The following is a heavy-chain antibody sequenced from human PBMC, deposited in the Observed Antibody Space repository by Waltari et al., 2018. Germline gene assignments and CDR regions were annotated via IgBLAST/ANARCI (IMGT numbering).Heavy chain of an antibody. CDR3: VKGLRLYYYCGMDV. D-gene: IGHD5-12*01. CDR1: GFTFDDYA. V-gene: IGHV3-9*01. Sequence: EVQLVESGGGLVQPGRSLRLSCTASGFTFDDYAMHWVRQAPGKGLEWVSGICWNSGNMAYADAEKGRFTASRDKAKYSLYLQMNRLRPDDTALYYCVKGLRLYYYCGMDVWGQGTTITVSA. J-gene: IGHJ6*01. CDR2: ICWNSGNM.